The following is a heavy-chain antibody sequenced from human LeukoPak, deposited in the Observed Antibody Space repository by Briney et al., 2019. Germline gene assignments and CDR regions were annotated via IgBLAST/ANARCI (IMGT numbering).Heavy chain of an antibody. J-gene: IGHJ4*02. CDR3: ARLGGSSPFDY. CDR1: GFTFSSYW. D-gene: IGHD6-6*01. V-gene: IGHV3-74*01. Sequence: GGSLRLSCAASGFTFSSYWMHWVRQAPGKGLVWVSRIDSDGSSTTYADSVKGRFTISRDNAKNTLYLQMNSLRADDTAVYYCARLGGSSPFDYWGQGTLVTVSS. CDR2: IDSDGSST.